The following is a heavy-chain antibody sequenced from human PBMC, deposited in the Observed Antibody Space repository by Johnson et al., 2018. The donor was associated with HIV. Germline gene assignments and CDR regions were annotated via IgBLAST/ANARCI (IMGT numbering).Heavy chain of an antibody. CDR1: GFTFSSYD. J-gene: IGHJ3*02. CDR2: IGTAGDT. V-gene: IGHV3-13*01. D-gene: IGHD1-26*01. CDR3: AKSGFSGSYQGAYDI. Sequence: VQLVEFGGGLVQPGGSLRLSCAASGFTFSSYDMHWVRQATGKGLEWVSGIGTAGDTYYPDSVKGRFTVSRENAKNTLSLQMNSPRVEDTAVYYCAKSGFSGSYQGAYDIWGQGTMVTVSS.